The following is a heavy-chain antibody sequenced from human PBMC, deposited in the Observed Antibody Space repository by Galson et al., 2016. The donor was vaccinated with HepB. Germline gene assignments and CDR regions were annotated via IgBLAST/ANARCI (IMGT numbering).Heavy chain of an antibody. CDR1: GFTFDDYA. D-gene: IGHD1-26*01. J-gene: IGHJ4*02. CDR3: VKGMGRH. V-gene: IGHV3-43D*03. CDR2: ITWDGGDS. Sequence: SLRLSCAASGFTFDDYAMHWVRQAPGKGLDWVSLITWDGGDSYYADSVKGRFTISRDNNKNSLYLQMNSLRVEDTALYYCVKGMGRHWGQGTLVTVSS.